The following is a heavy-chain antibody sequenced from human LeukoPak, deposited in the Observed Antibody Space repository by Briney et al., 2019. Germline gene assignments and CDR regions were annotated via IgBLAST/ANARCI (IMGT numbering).Heavy chain of an antibody. CDR3: ARQGYYYDSSGFDY. V-gene: IGHV4-4*07. J-gene: IGHJ4*02. CDR1: GDSISGYY. Sequence: SETLSLTCTVSGDSISGYYWSWIRQPAGKGLEWIGRISTSGSTNYNPSLKSRVTMSVDTSKNQFSLKLSSVTAADTAVYYCARQGYYYDSSGFDYWGQGTLVTVSS. D-gene: IGHD3-22*01. CDR2: ISTSGST.